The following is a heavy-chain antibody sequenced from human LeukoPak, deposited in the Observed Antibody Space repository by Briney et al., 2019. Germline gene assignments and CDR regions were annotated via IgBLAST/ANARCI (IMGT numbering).Heavy chain of an antibody. Sequence: PGGSLRLSCAASGFTFNSYAMSWVRQAPGKGLEWVSAISGSGGSTYYADSVKGRFTISRDNSKNTLYMQMNSLRAEDTALYYCAAIYCGSNCYAFDHWGQGTLVTVSS. D-gene: IGHD2-2*01. V-gene: IGHV3-23*01. CDR2: ISGSGGST. J-gene: IGHJ4*02. CDR1: GFTFNSYA. CDR3: AAIYCGSNCYAFDH.